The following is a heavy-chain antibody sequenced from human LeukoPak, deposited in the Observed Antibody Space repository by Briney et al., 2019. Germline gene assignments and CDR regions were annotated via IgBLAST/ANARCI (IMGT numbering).Heavy chain of an antibody. V-gene: IGHV4-38-2*02. J-gene: IGHJ4*02. CDR3: ARPSYSGWRFDY. D-gene: IGHD6-19*01. CDR2: IYHSGST. CDR1: GYSISSGYY. Sequence: SETLSLTCTVSGYSISSGYYWGWIRQPPGKGLEWIGSIYHSGSTYYNPSLKSRVTISVDTSKNQFSLKLSSVTAADTAVYYCARPSYSGWRFDYWGQGTLVTVSS.